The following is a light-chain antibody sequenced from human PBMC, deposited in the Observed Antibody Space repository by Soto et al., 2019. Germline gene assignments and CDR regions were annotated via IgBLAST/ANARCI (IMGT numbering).Light chain of an antibody. Sequence: IVMTQSPDTLSVSPGERATLSCRASQSVSSYLAWYQQKPGQAPRLLIYDASNRATGVPARFSGSGSGTDFTLTITTLEPEDFAVYFCQQRANWPPVTFGQGTKVDIK. CDR2: DAS. CDR1: QSVSSY. J-gene: IGKJ1*01. V-gene: IGKV3-11*01. CDR3: QQRANWPPVT.